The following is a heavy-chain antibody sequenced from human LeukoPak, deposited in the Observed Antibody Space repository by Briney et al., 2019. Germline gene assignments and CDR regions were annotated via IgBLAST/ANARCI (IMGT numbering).Heavy chain of an antibody. V-gene: IGHV3-23*01. CDR3: AKDDSGAYDSSHFDY. CDR2: ISGSGGST. J-gene: IGHJ4*02. D-gene: IGHD3-22*01. Sequence: GGSLRLSCAASGFTFSNYGVSWVRQAPRKGLEWVSAISGSGGSTYYADSVKGRFTISRDNSKNTLYLQMNSLRAEDTAVYYCAKDDSGAYDSSHFDYWGQGTLVTVSS. CDR1: GFTFSNYG.